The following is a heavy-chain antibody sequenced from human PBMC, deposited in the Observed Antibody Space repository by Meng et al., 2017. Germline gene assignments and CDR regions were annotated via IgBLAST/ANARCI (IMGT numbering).Heavy chain of an antibody. Sequence: QGQLQESGPRRVKPSGTLSPTCAVCGGSISSSNWWSWVRQPPGKGLEWIGEIYHSGSTNYNPSLKSRVTISVDKSKNQFSLKLSSVTAADTAVYYCARWSIYCSGGSCYSFDYWGQGTLVTVSS. V-gene: IGHV4-4*02. D-gene: IGHD2-15*01. CDR2: IYHSGST. J-gene: IGHJ4*02. CDR3: ARWSIYCSGGSCYSFDY. CDR1: GGSISSSNW.